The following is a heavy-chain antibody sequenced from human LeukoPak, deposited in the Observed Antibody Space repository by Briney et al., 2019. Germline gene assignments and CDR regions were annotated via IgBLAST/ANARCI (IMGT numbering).Heavy chain of an antibody. CDR3: ARSPYCGGDCYLGLFDY. CDR1: GYTFTSYD. J-gene: IGHJ4*02. V-gene: IGHV1-8*01. Sequence: ASVKVSCKASGYTFTSYDINWVRQATGQGLEWMGWMNPNSGNTGYAQKFQGRVTMTRNTSISTAYMELSSLRSEDTAVYYCARSPYCGGDCYLGLFDYWGQGTLVTVSS. D-gene: IGHD2-21*02. CDR2: MNPNSGNT.